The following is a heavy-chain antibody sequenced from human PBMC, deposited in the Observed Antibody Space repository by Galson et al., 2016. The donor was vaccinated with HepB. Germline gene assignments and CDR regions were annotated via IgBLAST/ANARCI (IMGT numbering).Heavy chain of an antibody. V-gene: IGHV6-1*01. CDR1: DSVSSNSAA. D-gene: IGHD2/OR15-2a*01. CDR3: ARVRCSTFRCQNWFDP. CDR2: TYYRSKWYN. J-gene: IGHJ5*02. Sequence: DSVSSNSAAWTWIRQSPLRGLEWLGRTYYRSKWYNDYAVSVKSRISIHPDTSKNQFSLQLNSVTPEDTAVYYCARVRCSTFRCQNWFDPWGQGTLVTVSS.